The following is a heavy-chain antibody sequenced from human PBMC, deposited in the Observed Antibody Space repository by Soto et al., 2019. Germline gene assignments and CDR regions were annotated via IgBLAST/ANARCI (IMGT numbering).Heavy chain of an antibody. D-gene: IGHD6-13*01. CDR2: IYYSGST. CDR1: GGSISGGDYY. J-gene: IGHJ4*02. V-gene: IGHV4-30-4*01. CDR3: ASRHSSPYFDY. Sequence: TLSLTCTVSGGSISGGDYYWSWIRQPPGKGLEWIGSIYYSGSTYYNPSLKSRVTISVDTSKNQFSLKLNSVTAADTAVYYCASRHSSPYFDYWGQGTLVTVSS.